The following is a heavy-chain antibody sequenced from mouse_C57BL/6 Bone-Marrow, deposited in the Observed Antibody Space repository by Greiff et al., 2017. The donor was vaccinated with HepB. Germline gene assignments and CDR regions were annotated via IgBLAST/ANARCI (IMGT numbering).Heavy chain of an antibody. V-gene: IGHV1-75*01. CDR2: IFPGSGST. D-gene: IGHD2-4*01. J-gene: IGHJ1*03. Sequence: QVQLQQSGPELVKPGASVKISCKASGYTFTDYYINWVKQRPGQGLEWIGWIFPGSGSTYYNEKFKGKATLTVDKSSSTAYMLLISLTSEDSAVYFCARSLGLRRDWYFDVWGTGTTVTVSS. CDR3: ARSLGLRRDWYFDV. CDR1: GYTFTDYY.